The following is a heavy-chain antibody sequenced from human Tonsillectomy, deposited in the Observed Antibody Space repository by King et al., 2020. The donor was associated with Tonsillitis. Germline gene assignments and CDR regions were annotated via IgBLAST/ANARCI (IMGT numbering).Heavy chain of an antibody. V-gene: IGHV3-74*01. CDR3: ARDVSGRRDY. CDR2: INTDGTTT. J-gene: IGHJ4*02. Sequence: DVQLVESGGGLVQPGGSLRLSCAASGFTFSSYWMHWVRQAPGKGLVWVSRINTDGTTTTYADSVKGRFTISRDNAKNTLYLQMNSLRAEDTAVYYCARDVSGRRDYWGQGTLVTVSS. CDR1: GFTFSSYW. D-gene: IGHD1-26*01.